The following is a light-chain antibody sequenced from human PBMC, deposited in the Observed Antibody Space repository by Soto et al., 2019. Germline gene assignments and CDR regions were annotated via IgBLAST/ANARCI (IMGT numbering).Light chain of an antibody. J-gene: IGLJ2*01. Sequence: QSALTQPASVSGSPGQSITISCTGTSSDVGGYNYVSWYQQHPGKAPKLMIYDVSNRPXXXXXXXSGSKSGNTASLTISGXXXXXXXXXXCSSYTSSSTPVVFGGGTKLTVL. CDR3: SSYTSSSTPVV. CDR2: DVS. V-gene: IGLV2-14*01. CDR1: SSDVGGYNY.